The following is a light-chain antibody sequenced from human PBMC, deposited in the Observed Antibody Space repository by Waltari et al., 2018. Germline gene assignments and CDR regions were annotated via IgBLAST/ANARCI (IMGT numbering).Light chain of an antibody. CDR1: QSIRNN. Sequence: DIVMTQSPVTLSVSPGERVTLSCRASQSIRNNLAWYQQKAGQPPRLLIYGASTRAPGLPARFSGSGSGTEFALTISSLQPEDFAVYYCHHYNKRPPSYTFGQGIRLEIK. J-gene: IGKJ2*01. CDR2: GAS. V-gene: IGKV3-15*01. CDR3: HHYNKRPPSYT.